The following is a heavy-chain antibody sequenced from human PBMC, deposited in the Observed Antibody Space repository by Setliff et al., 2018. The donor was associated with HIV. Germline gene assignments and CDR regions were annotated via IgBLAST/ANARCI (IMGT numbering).Heavy chain of an antibody. V-gene: IGHV3-48*03. CDR2: ISSRGSTI. Sequence: GGSLRLSCAASGFIFSSYEMNWVRQAPGKGLEWVSYISSRGSTIYYADSVKGRFTISRDNAKNSLYLQMNSLRADDTAVYYCTKDTSPQPPDFDSWGQGTLVTVSS. CDR3: TKDTSPQPPDFDS. D-gene: IGHD2-2*01. J-gene: IGHJ4*02. CDR1: GFIFSSYE.